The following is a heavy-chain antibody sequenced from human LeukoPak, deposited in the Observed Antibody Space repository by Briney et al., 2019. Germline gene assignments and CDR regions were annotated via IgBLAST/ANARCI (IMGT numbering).Heavy chain of an antibody. Sequence: SETLSLTCTVSGGSISSGSYYWSWIRQPAGKGLEWIGRIYTSGSTNYNPSLKSRVTISVDTSKNQFSLKLSSVTAADTAVYYCARGETDYSNYETWFDPWGQGTLVTVSS. V-gene: IGHV4-61*02. CDR2: IYTSGST. CDR1: GGSISSGSYY. CDR3: ARGETDYSNYETWFDP. J-gene: IGHJ5*02. D-gene: IGHD4-11*01.